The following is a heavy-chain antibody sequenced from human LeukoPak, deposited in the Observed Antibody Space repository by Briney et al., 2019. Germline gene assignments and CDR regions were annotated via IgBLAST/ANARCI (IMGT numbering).Heavy chain of an antibody. V-gene: IGHV3-21*01. J-gene: IGHJ4*02. CDR3: ASSTQISKYADY. Sequence: PGGSLRLSCVGTGFTFSTYRMNWVRQAPGKGLEWVSSISSSSSYIYYADSVKGRITISRDNAKNSLYLQMNSLRVEDTAVYYCASSTQISKYADYWGQGALVTVSS. D-gene: IGHD2-2*01. CDR1: GFTFSTYR. CDR2: ISSSSSYI.